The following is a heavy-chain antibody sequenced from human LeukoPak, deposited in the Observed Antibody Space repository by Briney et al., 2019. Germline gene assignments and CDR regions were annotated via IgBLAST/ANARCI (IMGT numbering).Heavy chain of an antibody. J-gene: IGHJ6*02. CDR1: GFTFSSYG. CDR3: AKGEIVLMVYDPMDV. V-gene: IGHV3-30*18. CDR2: ISYDGSNK. Sequence: GGSLRLSCAASGFTFSSYGMHWVRQAPGKGLEWVAVISYDGSNKYYADSVKGRFTISRDNSKNTLYLQMNSLRAEDTAVYYCAKGEIVLMVYDPMDVWGQGTTVTVSS. D-gene: IGHD2-8*01.